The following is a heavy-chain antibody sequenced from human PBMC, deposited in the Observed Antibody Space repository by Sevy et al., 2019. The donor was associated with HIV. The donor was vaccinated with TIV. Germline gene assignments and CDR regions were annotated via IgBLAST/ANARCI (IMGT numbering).Heavy chain of an antibody. CDR2: ISSDSYYI. Sequence: VGSLRLSCATSGFTFSTYSMNWVRQAPGKGLEWVSSISSDSYYIYYADSVKGRFTISRDNAKNSLYLQMNSLRAEDTAVYYCARATGTEALDAFDIWGQGTMVTVSS. D-gene: IGHD1-1*01. V-gene: IGHV3-21*01. CDR3: ARATGTEALDAFDI. CDR1: GFTFSTYS. J-gene: IGHJ3*02.